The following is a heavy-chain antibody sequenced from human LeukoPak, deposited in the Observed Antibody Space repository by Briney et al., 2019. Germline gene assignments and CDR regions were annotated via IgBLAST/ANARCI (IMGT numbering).Heavy chain of an antibody. J-gene: IGHJ4*02. CDR2: INPNSGGT. Sequence: ASVKVSCKASGYTFTDYYMHWVRQAPGQGLEWMGWINPNSGGTNYAQKFQGRVTMTRDTSISTAYMELSRLRSDDTAVYYCARMPSQEPGFYYFDYWGQGTLVTVSS. CDR3: ARMPSQEPGFYYFDY. V-gene: IGHV1-2*02. CDR1: GYTFTDYY. D-gene: IGHD1-14*01.